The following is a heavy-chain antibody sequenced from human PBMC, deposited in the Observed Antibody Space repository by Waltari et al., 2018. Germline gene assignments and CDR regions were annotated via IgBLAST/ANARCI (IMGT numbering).Heavy chain of an antibody. CDR1: GFTFSSYE. CDR2: LSSSGSTI. J-gene: IGHJ6*02. Sequence: EVQLVESGGGLVQPGGSLRLSCAASGFTFSSYEMNWVRQAPGKGLEWVSYLSSSGSTIYYADSVKGRFTISRDNAKNSLYLQMNSLRAEDTAVYYCAREGRPYYYYGMDVWGQGTTVTVSS. CDR3: AREGRPYYYYGMDV. V-gene: IGHV3-48*03.